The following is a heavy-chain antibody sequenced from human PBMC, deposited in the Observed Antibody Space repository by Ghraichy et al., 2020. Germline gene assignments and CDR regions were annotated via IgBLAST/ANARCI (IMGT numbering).Heavy chain of an antibody. D-gene: IGHD5/OR15-5a*01. V-gene: IGHV3-23*01. CDR2: ILGSGKTT. CDR3: AKDVRPDGVYDIDH. J-gene: IGHJ4*02. Sequence: GGSLRLSCAASGFTFKTYSMNWVRQAPGQGLEWVSFILGSGKTTYYADSVKGRFTISRDNSKNTLFLQMNSLRAEDTAVYYCAKDVRPDGVYDIDHWGQGTLVTVSS. CDR1: GFTFKTYS.